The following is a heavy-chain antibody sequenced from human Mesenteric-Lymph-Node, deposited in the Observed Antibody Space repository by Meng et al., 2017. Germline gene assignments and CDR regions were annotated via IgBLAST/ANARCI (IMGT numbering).Heavy chain of an antibody. D-gene: IGHD2-21*02. CDR3: ARVNCGGDCLYYYRMDV. J-gene: IGHJ6*02. CDR1: GGSISSSSYY. Sequence: SETLSLTCTVSGGSISSSSYYWGWIRQPPGKGLEWIGSIYYSGSTYYNPSLKSRVTISVDTSNNQFSLELTSVTAADTAVYYCARVNCGGDCLYYYRMDVWGQGTTVTVSS. V-gene: IGHV4-39*07. CDR2: IYYSGST.